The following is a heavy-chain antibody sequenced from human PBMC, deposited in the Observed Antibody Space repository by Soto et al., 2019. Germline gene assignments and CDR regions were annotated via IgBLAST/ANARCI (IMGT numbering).Heavy chain of an antibody. D-gene: IGHD2-8*01. J-gene: IGHJ3*01. CDR1: GGSISGVDYF. V-gene: IGHV4-30-4*01. Sequence: QVQLQESGPGLVKPSETLSLTCTVSGGSISGVDYFWTGVRQPPGKGLEWIGYIDNSGFTFYNPSLWSRVNMSLDSHNNKSSLKLFSVTSADTAVYYCARSTRMPGVIDVWGQGTLFIVSA. CDR2: IDNSGFT. CDR3: ARSTRMPGVIDV.